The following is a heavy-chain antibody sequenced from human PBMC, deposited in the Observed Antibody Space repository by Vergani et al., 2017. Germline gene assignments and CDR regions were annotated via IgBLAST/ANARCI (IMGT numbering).Heavy chain of an antibody. CDR3: AHRRVGATYSDYYMDV. CDR2: IYWNDDK. CDR1: GFSLSTSGVG. D-gene: IGHD3-10*01. V-gene: IGHV2-5*01. Sequence: QITLKESGPTLVKPTQTLTLTCTFSGFSLSTSGVGVGWIRQPPGKALEWLALIYWNDDKRYSPSLKSRLTITKDTSKNQVVLTMTNMDPVDTATYYCAHRRVGATYSDYYMDVWGKGTTVTVSS. J-gene: IGHJ6*03.